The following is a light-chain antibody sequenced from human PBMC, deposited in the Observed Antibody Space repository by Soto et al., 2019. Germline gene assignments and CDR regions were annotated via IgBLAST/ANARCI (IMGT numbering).Light chain of an antibody. J-gene: IGLJ1*01. CDR2: NNN. V-gene: IGLV1-44*01. CDR1: SSNIGSNT. Sequence: QSVLTQPPSTSGTPGQRVTISCSGSSSNIGSNTVSWCQQLPGTAPKPLIYNNNRRPSGVPDRFSGSKSGTSASLAISGLQPEDEADYYCAAWDDSLIGYVFGTGTKVTVL. CDR3: AAWDDSLIGYV.